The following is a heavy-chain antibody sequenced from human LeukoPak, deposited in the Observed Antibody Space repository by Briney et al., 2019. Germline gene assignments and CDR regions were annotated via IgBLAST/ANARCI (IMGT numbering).Heavy chain of an antibody. CDR3: ARGLPVGRGYSSSWYYWFDP. CDR2: MNPNSGNT. V-gene: IGHV1-8*03. Sequence: ASVKVSCKASGYTFTSYDINWVRQATGQGLEWMGWMNPNSGNTGYAQKFQGRVTITRNTSISTAYMELSSLRSEDTAVYYCARGLPVGRGYSSSWYYWFDPWGQGTLVTVSS. D-gene: IGHD6-13*01. J-gene: IGHJ5*02. CDR1: GYTFTSYD.